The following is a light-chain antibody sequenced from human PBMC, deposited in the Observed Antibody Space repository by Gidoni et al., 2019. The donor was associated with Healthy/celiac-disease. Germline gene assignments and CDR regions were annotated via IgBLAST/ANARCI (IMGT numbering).Light chain of an antibody. J-gene: IGKJ4*01. CDR3: RQYGSTPLT. CDR1: QSVGSSY. CDR2: GAS. V-gene: IGKV3-20*01. Sequence: EIVLTQSPGTLSLSPGERATLSCSASQSVGSSYLAWYQQKPGQAPRLLIYGASSRATGIPDRFSGSGSGTDFTLTISRLEPEDFAVYYCRQYGSTPLTFGEGTKVEIK.